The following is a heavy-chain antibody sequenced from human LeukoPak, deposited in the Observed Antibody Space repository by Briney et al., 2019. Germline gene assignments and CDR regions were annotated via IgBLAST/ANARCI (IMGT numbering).Heavy chain of an antibody. D-gene: IGHD5-18*01. J-gene: IGHJ6*03. CDR2: IYTSGST. V-gene: IGHV4-4*07. Sequence: SETLSLTCTVSGGSISSYYWSWIRQPAGKGLEWIGRIYTSGSTNYNPSLKSRVTMSVDTSKNQFSLKLSSVTAADTAGVYCAEGKYIYAQPNYYYNYYMDVRGKGTTVTVSS. CDR3: AEGKYIYAQPNYYYNYYMDV. CDR1: GGSISSYY.